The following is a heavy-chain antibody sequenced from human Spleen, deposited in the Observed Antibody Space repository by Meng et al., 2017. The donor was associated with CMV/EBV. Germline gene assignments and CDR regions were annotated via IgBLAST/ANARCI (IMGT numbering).Heavy chain of an antibody. D-gene: IGHD3-3*01. CDR1: GFDFSSYA. V-gene: IGHV3-30*02. Sequence: GESLKISCAASGFDFSSYAIHWVRQAPGKGLEWVAFIRYDGSNKYYADSVKGRFTISRDNSENTVYLQMNSLRAEDTALYYCARDARETGVSGFLKWFPSQFDYWGQGTLVTVSS. J-gene: IGHJ4*02. CDR3: ARDARETGVSGFLKWFPSQFDY. CDR2: IRYDGSNK.